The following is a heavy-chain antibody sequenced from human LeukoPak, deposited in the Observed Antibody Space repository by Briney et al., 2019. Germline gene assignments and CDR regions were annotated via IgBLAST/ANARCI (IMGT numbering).Heavy chain of an antibody. CDR3: ARRMATVTDAFDI. J-gene: IGHJ3*02. CDR2: VFHSGTT. Sequence: SETLSLTRNVSGDSLTSHFWSWIRQTPGKGLEWIGYVFHSGTTNYSPSLKSRVTISLDTSKKQFYLRLASVTAADTALYYCARRMATVTDAFDIWGRGTMVSVSS. V-gene: IGHV4-59*08. D-gene: IGHD5-24*01. CDR1: GDSLTSHF.